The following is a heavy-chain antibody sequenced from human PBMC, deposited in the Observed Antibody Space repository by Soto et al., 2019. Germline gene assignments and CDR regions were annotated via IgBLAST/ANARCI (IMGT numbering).Heavy chain of an antibody. D-gene: IGHD3-10*01. Sequence: GGSLRLSCAASGFTFSSYSMNWVRQAPGKGLEWVSYISSSSSTIYYADSVKGRFTISRDNAKNSLYLQMNSLRDEDTAVYYCARGVGELLGDYYYYMDVWGKGTTVTVSS. V-gene: IGHV3-48*02. CDR3: ARGVGELLGDYYYYMDV. CDR1: GFTFSSYS. CDR2: ISSSSSTI. J-gene: IGHJ6*03.